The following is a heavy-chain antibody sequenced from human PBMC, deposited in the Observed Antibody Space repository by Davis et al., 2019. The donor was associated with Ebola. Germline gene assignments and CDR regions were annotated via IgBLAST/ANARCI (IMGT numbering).Heavy chain of an antibody. Sequence: PSETLSLTCTVSGDSISRYYLNWIRQAPGKTLEWIGYVYYGKAIYNPSLKSRVTISADTSKNQISLNLSSVTAADTATYYCAIHCGGDCFTDHWGQGTQVTVSS. CDR1: GDSISRYY. V-gene: IGHV4-59*01. CDR3: AIHCGGDCFTDH. J-gene: IGHJ4*02. D-gene: IGHD2-21*01. CDR2: VYYGKA.